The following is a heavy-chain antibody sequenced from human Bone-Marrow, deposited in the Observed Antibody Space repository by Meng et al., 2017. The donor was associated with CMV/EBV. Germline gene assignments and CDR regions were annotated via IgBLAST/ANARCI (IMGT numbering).Heavy chain of an antibody. Sequence: GESLKISCAASGFTFSSYAMHWVRQAPGKGLEWVAVISYDGSNKYYADSVKGRFTISRDNSKNTLYLQMNSLRAEDTAVYYCARSTGTTGLWGQGTRVTGSS. CDR3: ARSTGTTGL. CDR2: ISYDGSNK. CDR1: GFTFSSYA. J-gene: IGHJ4*02. D-gene: IGHD1-7*01. V-gene: IGHV3-30*04.